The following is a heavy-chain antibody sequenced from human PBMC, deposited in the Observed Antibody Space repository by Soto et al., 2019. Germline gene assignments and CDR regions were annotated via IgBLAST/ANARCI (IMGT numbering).Heavy chain of an antibody. J-gene: IGHJ3*02. V-gene: IGHV4-59*08. Sequence: SETLSLTCTVSGGSISSYYWSWIRQPPGKGLEWIGYIYYSGSTNYNPSLKSRVTISVDTSKNQFSLKLSSVTAADTAVYYCARSSGGSCCTFDIWGQGTMVTVSS. D-gene: IGHD2-15*01. CDR1: GGSISSYY. CDR3: ARSSGGSCCTFDI. CDR2: IYYSGST.